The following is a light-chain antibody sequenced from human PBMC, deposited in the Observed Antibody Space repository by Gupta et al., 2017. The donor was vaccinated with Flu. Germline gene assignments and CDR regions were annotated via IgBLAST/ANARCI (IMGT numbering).Light chain of an antibody. J-gene: IGKJ1*01. Sequence: DVVLTQSPDSLAVSLGERATINCKSSQSVLHSANNKNYLAWYQQKLGQPPRLLIYWAPTRESGVPDRITGSGSGTDFTLTISSLQAEDVAVYYCQQYYITPWTFGQGTKVEIK. CDR2: WAP. V-gene: IGKV4-1*01. CDR3: QQYYITPWT. CDR1: QSVLHSANNKNY.